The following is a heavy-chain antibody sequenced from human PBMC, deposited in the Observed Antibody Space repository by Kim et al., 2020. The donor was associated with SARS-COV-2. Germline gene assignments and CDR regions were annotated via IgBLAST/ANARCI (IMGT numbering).Heavy chain of an antibody. CDR3: ATDYYGSGSYLYY. J-gene: IGHJ4*02. V-gene: IGHV4-59*01. Sequence: YTTSLKSRVTISVDTSKNQFSLKLSSVTAADTAVYYCATDYYGSGSYLYYWGQGTLVTVSS. D-gene: IGHD3-10*01.